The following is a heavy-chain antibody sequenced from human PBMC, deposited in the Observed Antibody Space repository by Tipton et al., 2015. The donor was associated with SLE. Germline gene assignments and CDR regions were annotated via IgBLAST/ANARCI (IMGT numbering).Heavy chain of an antibody. CDR3: ARWKAADDY. V-gene: IGHV3-30-3*01. D-gene: IGHD6-13*01. CDR2: ISYDGSNK. CDR1: GFTFSSYA. Sequence: QVQLVQSGGGVVQPGRSLRLSCAASGFTFSSYAMHWVRQAPGKGLEWVAVISYDGSNKYYADSVKGRFTISRDNSKNTLYLQMNSLRAEDTAVYYCARWKAADDYWGQGTLVTVSS. J-gene: IGHJ4*02.